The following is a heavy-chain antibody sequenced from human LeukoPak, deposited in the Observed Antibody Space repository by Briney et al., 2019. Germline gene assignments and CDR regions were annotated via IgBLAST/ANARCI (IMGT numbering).Heavy chain of an antibody. Sequence: GGSLRLSCAAAGFTFNHYGMHWVRQAPGKGLEWVSVIWCDGTNKYYAASVKGRFTISRDDFDKTVYLQMSSLRPDDTGVYYCARDAQRGFDYSNSLQYWGQGTPVTVST. CDR3: ARDAQRGFDYSNSLQY. J-gene: IGHJ4*02. CDR1: GFTFNHYG. D-gene: IGHD4-11*01. CDR2: IWCDGTNK. V-gene: IGHV3-33*01.